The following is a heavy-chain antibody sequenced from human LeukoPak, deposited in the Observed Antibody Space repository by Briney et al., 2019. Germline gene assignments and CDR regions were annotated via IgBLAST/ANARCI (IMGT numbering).Heavy chain of an antibody. Sequence: PSETLSLTCTVSVGSISSSSDYWFYWVWIRQPPGKGLEWIGSIYYSGSTHYNASLKSRITISVDTSKNQFSLKLRSVTAADTAVYYCARGRRGYSYGYRPTEMGYHFDHWGQGILVTVSS. CDR1: VGSISSSSDY. CDR3: ARGRRGYSYGYRPTEMGYHFDH. V-gene: IGHV4-39*07. D-gene: IGHD5-18*01. J-gene: IGHJ4*02. CDR2: IYYSGST.